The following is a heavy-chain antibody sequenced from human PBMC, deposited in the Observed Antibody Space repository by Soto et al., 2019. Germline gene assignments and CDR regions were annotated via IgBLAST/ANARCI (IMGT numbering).Heavy chain of an antibody. V-gene: IGHV3-33*01. Sequence: QVYLVESGGGEVQPGTSLRLSCAASGFTFSSYGMHWVRQTPGKGLDWVAVIWYDGSNKYYADSVKGRFTISRDNSKNTLYLQVNSLRVEDTAVYYCARAYGDWRYFDYWGQGTLVTVSS. CDR1: GFTFSSYG. CDR2: IWYDGSNK. J-gene: IGHJ4*02. CDR3: ARAYGDWRYFDY. D-gene: IGHD4-17*01.